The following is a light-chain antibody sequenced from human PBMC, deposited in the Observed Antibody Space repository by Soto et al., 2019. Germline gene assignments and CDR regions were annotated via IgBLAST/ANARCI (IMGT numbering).Light chain of an antibody. CDR3: RSIAPSNTWV. Sequence: QSVLTQPPSASGSPGQSVTISCTGTSSGVGAYNYVSWYQQHAGKAPKLVIYEVTKRPSGVPDRFSGSKSANTASLTVSALQADEEADCCWRSIAPSNTWVFGGGTKLTVL. V-gene: IGLV2-8*01. CDR1: SSGVGAYNY. J-gene: IGLJ3*02. CDR2: EVT.